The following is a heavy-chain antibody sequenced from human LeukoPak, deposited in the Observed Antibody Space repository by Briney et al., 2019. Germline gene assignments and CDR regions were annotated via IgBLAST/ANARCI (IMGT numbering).Heavy chain of an antibody. D-gene: IGHD4-23*01. J-gene: IGHJ6*04. CDR3: ARDRFGGMDV. V-gene: IGHV3-7*01. CDR1: GLTFSNHW. CDR2: IKEDGSEK. Sequence: GGSLRLSCAASGLTFSNHWMSWVRQAPGKGLEWVASIKEDGSEKYYVDSVKGRFSISRDDAKNSLHLQMNSLRGEDTAVYYCARDRFGGMDVWGKGTSVTVSS.